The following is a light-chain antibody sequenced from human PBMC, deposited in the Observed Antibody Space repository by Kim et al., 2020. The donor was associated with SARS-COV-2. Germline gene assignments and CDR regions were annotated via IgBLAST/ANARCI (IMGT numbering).Light chain of an antibody. V-gene: IGLV6-57*03. J-gene: IGLJ3*02. CDR3: QSYDPSNLWV. Sequence: PVGITCTHSRGNIADNYVQWYQQRPRDAPTTLIHEDNQRPSGVPCRFTGSIDSSSNSASLSISGLKTEDEADYYCQSYDPSNLWVFGGGNKLTVL. CDR1: RGNIADNY. CDR2: EDN.